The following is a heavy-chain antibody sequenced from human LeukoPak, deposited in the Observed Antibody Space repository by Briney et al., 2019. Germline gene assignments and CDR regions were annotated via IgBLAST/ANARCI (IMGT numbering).Heavy chain of an antibody. J-gene: IGHJ4*02. CDR1: GGSISSYY. CDR3: ATTYCYGSGTYSLVY. CDR2: IYYSGST. D-gene: IGHD3-10*01. V-gene: IGHV4-59*01. Sequence: SETLSLTCTVSGGSISSYYWSWIRQPPGKGLEWIGYIYYSGSTKYNPSLKSRVTISEDTSKNQFSLKLSSVTAADTAVYYCATTYCYGSGTYSLVYWGQGTLVTVSS.